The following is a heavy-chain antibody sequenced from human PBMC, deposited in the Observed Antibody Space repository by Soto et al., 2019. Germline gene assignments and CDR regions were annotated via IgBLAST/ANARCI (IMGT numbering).Heavy chain of an antibody. J-gene: IGHJ5*02. CDR3: ARDSSGRFDL. Sequence: GIRQPPGKGLEWIGRIYYSGSTNYNPSLKSRVTISPDTSKNQFSLKLSSVTAADTAVYYCARDSSGRFDLWGEGTLVTVSS. CDR2: IYYSGST. V-gene: IGHV4-59*01.